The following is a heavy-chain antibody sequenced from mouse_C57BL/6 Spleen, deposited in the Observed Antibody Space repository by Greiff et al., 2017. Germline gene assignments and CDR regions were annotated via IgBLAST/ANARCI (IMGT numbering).Heavy chain of an antibody. D-gene: IGHD2-1*01. J-gene: IGHJ2*01. CDR2: IDPSDSYT. Sequence: QVQLQQPGAELVMPGASVKLSCKASGYTFTSYWMHWVKQRPGQGLEWIGEIDPSDSYTNYNQKFKGKSTLTVDKSSSTAYMQLSSLTSEDSAVYYCARRGKNGNSYYFDYWGQGTTLTVSS. V-gene: IGHV1-69*01. CDR1: GYTFTSYW. CDR3: ARRGKNGNSYYFDY.